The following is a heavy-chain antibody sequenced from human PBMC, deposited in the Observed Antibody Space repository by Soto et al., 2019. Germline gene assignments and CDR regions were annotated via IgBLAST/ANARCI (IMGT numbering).Heavy chain of an antibody. J-gene: IGHJ3*02. D-gene: IGHD5-18*01. V-gene: IGHV3-30*18. CDR2: ISYDGSNK. Sequence: QVQLVESGGGVVQPGRSLRLSCAASGFTFSSYGMHWVRQAPGKGLEWVAVISYDGSNKYYADSVKGRFTISRDNSKNTLYLQMNSLRAEDTAVYYCAKGRYQRGYSYGYWVHDAFDIWGQGTMVTVSS. CDR1: GFTFSSYG. CDR3: AKGRYQRGYSYGYWVHDAFDI.